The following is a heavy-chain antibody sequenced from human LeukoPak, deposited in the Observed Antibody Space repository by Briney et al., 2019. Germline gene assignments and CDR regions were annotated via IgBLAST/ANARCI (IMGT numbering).Heavy chain of an antibody. CDR3: ARGLLERRLDY. CDR1: GGSISSSSYY. Sequence: SETLSLTCTVSGGSISSSSYYWGWIRQPPGKGLEWIGEINHSGSTNYNPSLKSRVTISVDTSKNQFSLKLSSVTAADTAVYYCARGLLERRLDYWGQGTLVTVSS. CDR2: INHSGST. D-gene: IGHD1-1*01. V-gene: IGHV4-39*07. J-gene: IGHJ4*02.